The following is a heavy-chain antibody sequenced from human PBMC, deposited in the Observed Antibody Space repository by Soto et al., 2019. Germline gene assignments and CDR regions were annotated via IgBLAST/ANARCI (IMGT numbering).Heavy chain of an antibody. Sequence: ASVKVSCKASGNTFTSYHLHWLRQAPGQGPEWMGVIIPSRGSTTLSRDDSKNSLYLQMNSLKTEDTAVYYCARGPDRSGGGTMDYWGQGTLVTVSS. CDR1: GNTFTSYH. J-gene: IGHJ4*02. V-gene: IGHV1-46*03. CDR3: ARGPDRSGGGTMDY. CDR2: IIPSRGST. D-gene: IGHD3-22*01.